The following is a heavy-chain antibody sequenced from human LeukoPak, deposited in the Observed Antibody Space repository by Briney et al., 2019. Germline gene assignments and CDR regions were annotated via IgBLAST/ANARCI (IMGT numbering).Heavy chain of an antibody. CDR3: ARDRSTDFWSGYYTNYFDY. CDR2: IKQDGSEK. J-gene: IGHJ4*02. CDR1: GFTFSSYG. D-gene: IGHD3-3*01. V-gene: IGHV3-7*01. Sequence: PGGALRLSCAASGFTFSSYGMHGVRQAPGRGVEGVANIKQDGSEKYYVDSVKGRFTISRDNAKNSLYLQMNSLRAEDTAVYYCARDRSTDFWSGYYTNYFDYWGQGTLVTVSA.